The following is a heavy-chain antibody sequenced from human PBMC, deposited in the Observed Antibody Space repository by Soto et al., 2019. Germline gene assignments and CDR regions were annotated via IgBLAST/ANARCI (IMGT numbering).Heavy chain of an antibody. J-gene: IGHJ4*02. V-gene: IGHV1-69*13. D-gene: IGHD3-22*01. CDR1: GGTFSSYA. CDR3: ASSFIMIVVAPASFDY. Sequence: SVKVSCKASGGTFSSYAISWVRQAPGQGLEWMGGIIPIFGTANYAQKFQGRVTITADESTSTAYMELSSLRSEDTAVYYCASSFIMIVVAPASFDYWGQGTLVTVSS. CDR2: IIPIFGTA.